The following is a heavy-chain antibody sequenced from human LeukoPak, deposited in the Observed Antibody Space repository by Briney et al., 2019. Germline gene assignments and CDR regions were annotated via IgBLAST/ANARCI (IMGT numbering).Heavy chain of an antibody. V-gene: IGHV1-69*04. J-gene: IGHJ4*02. CDR2: IIPILGIA. D-gene: IGHD3-22*01. CDR1: GGTFSSYA. CDR3: ARDGGYYDSSGYDY. Sequence: SVKVSCKASGGTFSSYAISWVRQAPGQGLEWMGRIIPILGIANYAQKFQGRVTITADKSTGTAYMELSSLRSEDTAVYYCARDGGYYDSSGYDYWGQGTLVTVSS.